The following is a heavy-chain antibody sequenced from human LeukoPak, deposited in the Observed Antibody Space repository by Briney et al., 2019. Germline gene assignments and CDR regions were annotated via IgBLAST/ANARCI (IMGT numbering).Heavy chain of an antibody. V-gene: IGHV3-48*03. D-gene: IGHD6-6*01. CDR1: GFTFSSYE. Sequence: GGSLRLSCAASGFTFSSYEMNWVRQAPGKGLEWVSYISSSGSTIYYADSVGGRFTISRDNAKNSLYLQMNSLRAEDTAVYYCARDHWSSSHFDYWGQGTLVTVSS. CDR2: ISSSGSTI. CDR3: ARDHWSSSHFDY. J-gene: IGHJ4*02.